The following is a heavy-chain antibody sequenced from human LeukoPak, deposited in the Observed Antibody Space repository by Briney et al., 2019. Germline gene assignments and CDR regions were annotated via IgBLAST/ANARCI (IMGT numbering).Heavy chain of an antibody. CDR1: GYSFTSYW. J-gene: IGHJ3*02. CDR2: IYPGDSDT. D-gene: IGHD2-21*01. CDR3: ARQYVYCGGDCYGDAFDI. Sequence: GESLKISCKGSGYSFTSYWIGWVRQMPGKGLEWMGIIYPGDSDTRYSPSFQGQVTISADKSISTAYLQWSSLKASDTAMYYCARQYVYCGGDCYGDAFDIWGQGTMLTVSS. V-gene: IGHV5-51*01.